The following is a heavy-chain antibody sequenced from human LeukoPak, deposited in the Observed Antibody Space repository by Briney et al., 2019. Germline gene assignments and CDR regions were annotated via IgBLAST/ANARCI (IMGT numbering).Heavy chain of an antibody. CDR1: GGSISSSSYY. V-gene: IGHV4-39*07. J-gene: IGHJ4*02. CDR2: IYYSGSS. Sequence: PSETLSLTCTVSGGSISSSSYYWGWIRQPPGKGLEWIGSIYYSGSSYYTPSLKSRLTISVDTSKDQFSLNLRSVTAADTAVYYCARGQEWPPTTWGQGTLVTVSS. D-gene: IGHD1-1*01. CDR3: ARGQEWPPTT.